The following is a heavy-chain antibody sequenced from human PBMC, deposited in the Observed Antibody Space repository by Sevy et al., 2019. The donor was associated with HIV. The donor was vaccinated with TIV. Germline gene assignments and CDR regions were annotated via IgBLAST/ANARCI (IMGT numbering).Heavy chain of an antibody. D-gene: IGHD5-12*01. J-gene: IGHJ4*02. CDR2: ISDSSATI. CDR1: GFTYS. V-gene: IGHV3-48*01. CDR3: ASQRGGYERLYYFDS. Sequence: GGSLRLSFVASGFTYSMNWVRQAPGKGLEWVSYISDSSATIHYADSVKGRFTISRDNAKNSLYLQINTLRAEDTAVYYCASQRGGYERLYYFDSWGQGTLVTVSS.